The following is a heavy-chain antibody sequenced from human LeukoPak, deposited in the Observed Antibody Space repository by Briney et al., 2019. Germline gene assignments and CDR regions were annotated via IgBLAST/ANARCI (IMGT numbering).Heavy chain of an antibody. CDR1: GGSFSGYY. CDR3: ARVPGVRFLEWLSYFDY. V-gene: IGHV4-34*01. J-gene: IGHJ4*02. D-gene: IGHD3-3*01. CDR2: INHSGST. Sequence: SETLSPTCAVYGGSFSGYYWSWIRQPPGKGLEWIGEINHSGSTNYNPSLKSRVTISVDTSKNQFSLKLSSVTAADTAVYYCARVPGVRFLEWLSYFDYWGQGTLVTVSS.